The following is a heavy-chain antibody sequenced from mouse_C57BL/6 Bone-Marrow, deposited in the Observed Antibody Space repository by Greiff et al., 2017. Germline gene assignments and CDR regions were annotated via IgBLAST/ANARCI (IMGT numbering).Heavy chain of an antibody. CDR2: INPNNGGT. J-gene: IGHJ2*01. CDR3: ARPPSCGSSPFDY. Sequence: VQLQQSGPELVKPGASVKISCKASGYTFTDYYMNWVKQSHGKSLEWIGDINPNNGGTSYNQKFKGKATLTVDKSSSTAYMELRSLTSEDSAVYYCARPPSCGSSPFDYWGQGTTLTVSS. CDR1: GYTFTDYY. V-gene: IGHV1-26*01. D-gene: IGHD1-1*01.